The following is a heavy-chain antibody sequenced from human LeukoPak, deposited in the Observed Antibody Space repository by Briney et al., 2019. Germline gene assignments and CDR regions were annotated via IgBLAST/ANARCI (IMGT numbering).Heavy chain of an antibody. Sequence: ASVKVSCKASGYTFTGYYMHWVRQAPGQGLEWMGWINPNSGGTKYAQKFQGRVTMTRDTSISTAYMELSSLRSEDTAVYYCARSSDCSGGSCYSGGWFDPWGQGTLVTVSS. CDR2: INPNSGGT. J-gene: IGHJ5*02. D-gene: IGHD2-15*01. CDR3: ARSSDCSGGSCYSGGWFDP. CDR1: GYTFTGYY. V-gene: IGHV1-2*02.